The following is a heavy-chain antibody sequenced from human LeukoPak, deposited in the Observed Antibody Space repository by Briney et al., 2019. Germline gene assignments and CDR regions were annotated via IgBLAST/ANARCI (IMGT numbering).Heavy chain of an antibody. D-gene: IGHD6-13*01. J-gene: IGHJ4*02. Sequence: GGSLRLSCAASGFIFSNYGMHWVPQAPGKGLEWLAVVSSDVVTKYYEDSVKGRFTISRDNSKNTLYLQMNSLRAEDTAVYYCARDAIAAAGSYFDYWGQGTLVTVSS. CDR3: ARDAIAAAGSYFDY. V-gene: IGHV3-30*03. CDR1: GFIFSNYG. CDR2: VSSDVVTK.